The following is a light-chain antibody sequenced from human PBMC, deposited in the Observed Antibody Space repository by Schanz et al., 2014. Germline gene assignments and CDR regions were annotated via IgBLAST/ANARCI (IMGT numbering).Light chain of an antibody. V-gene: IGKV3-15*01. J-gene: IGKJ1*01. CDR1: QSVSSSY. Sequence: EIVLTQSPGTLSLSPGERATLSCRASQSVSSSYLAWYQQKPGQAPRLLIYSASTRATDIPARFSGSGSGTEFTLHISSLQSEDVAVYYCQQYNGGTFGQGTKVEIK. CDR3: QQYNGGT. CDR2: SAS.